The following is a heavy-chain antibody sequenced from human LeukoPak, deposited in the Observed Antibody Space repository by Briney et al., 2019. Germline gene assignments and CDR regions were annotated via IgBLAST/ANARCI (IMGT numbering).Heavy chain of an antibody. CDR2: IYYSGST. Sequence: SETLSLTCTVSGGSISSYYWSWIRQPPGKGLEWIGYIYYSGSTNYNPSLKSRVTISVDTSKNQFSLKLSSVTAADTAVYYCAREWLLAGWGPFDSWGQGTLVTVSS. V-gene: IGHV4-59*01. CDR1: GGSISSYY. CDR3: AREWLLAGWGPFDS. J-gene: IGHJ4*02. D-gene: IGHD3-22*01.